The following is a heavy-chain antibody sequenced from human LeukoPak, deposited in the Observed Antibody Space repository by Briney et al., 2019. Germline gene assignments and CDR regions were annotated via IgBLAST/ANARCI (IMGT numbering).Heavy chain of an antibody. V-gene: IGHV3-21*01. J-gene: IGHJ3*02. Sequence: GGSLRLSCAASGFTFSSYSMNWVRQAPGKGLEWVSSISSSSSYIYYADSVKGRFTISRDNAKNSLYLQMNSLRAEDTAVYYCARSDGDYDIGAFDIWGQGTMVTVSS. CDR3: ARSDGDYDIGAFDI. D-gene: IGHD4-17*01. CDR1: GFTFSSYS. CDR2: ISSSSSYI.